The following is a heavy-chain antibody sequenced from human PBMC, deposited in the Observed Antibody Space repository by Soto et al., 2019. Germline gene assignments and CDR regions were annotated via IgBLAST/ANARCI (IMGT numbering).Heavy chain of an antibody. CDR3: AKTRSVRGDLRYFDY. V-gene: IGHV4-59*12. D-gene: IGHD3-10*01. CDR1: GGSISSYY. Sequence: SETLSLTCTVSGGSISSYYWSWIRQPPGKGLEWIGYIYYSGSTNYNPSLKSRVTISVDKSKNQFSLKLSSVTAADTAVYYCAKTRSVRGDLRYFDYWGQGTLVTVS. CDR2: IYYSGST. J-gene: IGHJ4*02.